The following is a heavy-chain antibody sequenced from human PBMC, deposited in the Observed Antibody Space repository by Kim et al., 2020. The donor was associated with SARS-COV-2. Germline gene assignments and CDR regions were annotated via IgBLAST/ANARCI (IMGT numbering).Heavy chain of an antibody. Sequence: GGSLRLSCAASGFTSIDYTMIWVRQAPGKGLEWVSSISGTTNINYEDSLKSRFTISRDNAKNSLYLQMNSLRNEDTAVYYYSRVVRGSGSYWSFDYWGQG. D-gene: IGHD1-26*01. V-gene: IGHV3-48*02. CDR2: ISGTTNI. CDR1: GFTSIDYT. CDR3: SRVVRGSGSYWSFDY. J-gene: IGHJ4*02.